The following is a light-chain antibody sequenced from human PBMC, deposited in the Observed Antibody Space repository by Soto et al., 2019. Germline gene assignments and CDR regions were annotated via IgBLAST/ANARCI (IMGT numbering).Light chain of an antibody. CDR3: QQYNSYSPYT. J-gene: IGKJ2*01. CDR1: QSISSW. V-gene: IGKV1-5*01. Sequence: DMQMTQSPSTLSASVGDRVTITCRASQSISSWLAWYQQKPGKAPKVLIYDASSLESGVPSRFSGSGSGTEFTLTISSLQPDDFATYYCQQYNSYSPYTFGQGTKLEIK. CDR2: DAS.